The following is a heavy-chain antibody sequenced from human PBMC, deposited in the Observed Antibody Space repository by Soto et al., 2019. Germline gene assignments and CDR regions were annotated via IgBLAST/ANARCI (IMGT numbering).Heavy chain of an antibody. CDR2: IIPIFGTA. J-gene: IGHJ6*02. D-gene: IGHD3-22*01. CDR3: ARDGSGYRSRASPMDV. CDR1: RDTFSSYA. V-gene: IGHV1-69*01. Sequence: QVQLVQSGAEVKKPGSSVKVSCKASRDTFSSYAISWVRQAPGQGLEWMGGIIPIFGTANYAQKFQGRVTITADESTSTAYMELSSLRSEDTAVYYCARDGSGYRSRASPMDVWGQGTTFTVSS.